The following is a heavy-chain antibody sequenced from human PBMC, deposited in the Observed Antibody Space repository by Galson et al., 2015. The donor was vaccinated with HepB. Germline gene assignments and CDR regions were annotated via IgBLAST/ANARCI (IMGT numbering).Heavy chain of an antibody. Sequence: SLRLSCADSGLMFSDHDMDWVRQAPGKGLEWVGRTGNRDKSYSTESVASVKGRFTISRDDSKKSVYLQMNSLKMEDTAVYYCARRRYYDTSGYYSYGFDIWGQGTMVTVSS. CDR2: TGNRDKSYST. J-gene: IGHJ3*02. CDR3: ARRRYYDTSGYYSYGFDI. V-gene: IGHV3-72*01. D-gene: IGHD3-22*01. CDR1: GLMFSDHD.